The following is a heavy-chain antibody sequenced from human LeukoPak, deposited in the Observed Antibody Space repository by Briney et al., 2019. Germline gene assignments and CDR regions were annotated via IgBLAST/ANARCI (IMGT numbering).Heavy chain of an antibody. Sequence: SETLSLTCTVSGGSIDSYYWSWIRQPPGKGLEWIGYIYYSGSTNHNPSLKSRVTISVDTSKNQFSLKLSSVTAADTAVYYCASRRLSIAAAGTSSYYFDYWGQGTLVTVSS. D-gene: IGHD6-13*01. CDR2: IYYSGST. CDR3: ASRRLSIAAAGTSSYYFDY. J-gene: IGHJ4*02. V-gene: IGHV4-59*12. CDR1: GGSIDSYY.